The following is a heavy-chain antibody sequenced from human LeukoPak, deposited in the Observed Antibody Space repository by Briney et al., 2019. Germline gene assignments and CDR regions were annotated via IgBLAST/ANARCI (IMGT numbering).Heavy chain of an antibody. V-gene: IGHV4-34*01. CDR2: INHSGST. CDR1: GGSFSGYY. CDR3: ARHVRYYDSSGSAGDAFDI. J-gene: IGHJ3*02. D-gene: IGHD3-22*01. Sequence: SETLSLTCAVYGGSFSGYYWSWIRQPPGKGLEWIGEINHSGSTNYNPSLKSRVTISVDTSKNQFSLKLSSVTAADTAVYYCARHVRYYDSSGSAGDAFDIWGQGTMVTVSS.